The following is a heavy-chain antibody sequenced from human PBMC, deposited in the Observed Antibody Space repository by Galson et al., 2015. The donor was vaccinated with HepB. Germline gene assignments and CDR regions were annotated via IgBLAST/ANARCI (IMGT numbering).Heavy chain of an antibody. D-gene: IGHD2/OR15-2a*01. CDR2: IRGNSGST. CDR3: AKARSAFFKGRYYYYALDV. CDR1: GFIFSSYA. Sequence: SLRLSCAASGFIFSSYAMSWVRQAPGKGLEWVSTIRGNSGSTYYGDSVEGRFTISRDNSRNTLYLQMDSLRAEDTAVYYCAKARSAFFKGRYYYYALDVWGQGTAVTVSS. J-gene: IGHJ6*02. V-gene: IGHV3-23*01.